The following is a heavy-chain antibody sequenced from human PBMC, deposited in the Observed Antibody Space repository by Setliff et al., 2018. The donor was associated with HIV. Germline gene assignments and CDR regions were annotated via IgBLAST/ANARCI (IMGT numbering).Heavy chain of an antibody. CDR2: ISAYNGNT. Sequence: ASVKVSCKASGYTFTSHGISWVRQAPGQGLEWMGWISAYNGNTNYAQKFLGRVTMTTDTSTSIAYMALKSLRSEDTAVYYCARDHHSGRGSNFPWYSDLWGRGTLVTVSS. D-gene: IGHD1-26*01. CDR1: GYTFTSHG. J-gene: IGHJ2*01. CDR3: ARDHHSGRGSNFPWYSDL. V-gene: IGHV1-18*01.